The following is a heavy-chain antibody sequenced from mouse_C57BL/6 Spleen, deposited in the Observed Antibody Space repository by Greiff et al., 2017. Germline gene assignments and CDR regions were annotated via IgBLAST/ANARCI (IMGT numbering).Heavy chain of an antibody. CDR2: INPSNGGT. J-gene: IGHJ4*01. V-gene: IGHV1-53*01. D-gene: IGHD2-3*01. CDR3: ARDDGYYYAMDY. CDR1: GYTFTSYW. Sequence: QVQLQQPGTELVKPGASVKLSCKASGYTFTSYWMHWVKQRPGQGLEWIGNINPSNGGTNYNEKFKSKATLTVDKSSSTAYMQLSGLTSEDSAVYYCARDDGYYYAMDYWGQGTSVTVSS.